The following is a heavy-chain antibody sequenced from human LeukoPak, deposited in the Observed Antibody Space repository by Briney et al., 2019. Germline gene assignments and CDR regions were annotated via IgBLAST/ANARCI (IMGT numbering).Heavy chain of an antibody. CDR2: IIPIFGTA. V-gene: IGHV1-69*06. J-gene: IGHJ5*02. D-gene: IGHD6-19*01. CDR3: ARYSSGWALLDP. CDR1: GGTFSSYA. Sequence: SVKVSCKASGGTFSSYAISWVRQAPGQGLEWMGGIIPIFGTANYAQKFQGRVTITADKSTSTAYMELSSLRSEDTAVYYCARYSSGWALLDPWGQGTLVTVSS.